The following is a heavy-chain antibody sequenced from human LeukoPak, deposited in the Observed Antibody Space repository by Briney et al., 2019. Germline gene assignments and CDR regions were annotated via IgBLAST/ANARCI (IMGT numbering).Heavy chain of an antibody. CDR1: GFTFSSYA. J-gene: IGHJ4*02. CDR3: AKEKDYGSGSPGY. CDR2: ISGSGGST. Sequence: PGGSLRLSCAASGFTFSSYAMSWVRQAPGKGLERVSAISGSGGSTCYADSVKGRFTISRDNSKNTLYLQMNSLRAEDTAVYYCAKEKDYGSGSPGYWGQGTLVTVSS. D-gene: IGHD3-10*01. V-gene: IGHV3-23*01.